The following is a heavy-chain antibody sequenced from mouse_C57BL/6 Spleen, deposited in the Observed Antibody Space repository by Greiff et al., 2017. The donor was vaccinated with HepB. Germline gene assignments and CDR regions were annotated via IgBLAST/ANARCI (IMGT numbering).Heavy chain of an antibody. D-gene: IGHD4-1*01. CDR2: ISSGSSTI. V-gene: IGHV5-17*01. CDR3: AKGGNWGAMDY. CDR1: GFTFSDYG. J-gene: IGHJ4*01. Sequence: DVKLVESGGGLVKPGGSLKLSCAASGFTFSDYGMHWVRQAPEKGLEWVAYISSGSSTIYYADTVKGRFTISRDNAKNTLFLQMTSLRSEDTAMYYCAKGGNWGAMDYWGQGTSVTVSS.